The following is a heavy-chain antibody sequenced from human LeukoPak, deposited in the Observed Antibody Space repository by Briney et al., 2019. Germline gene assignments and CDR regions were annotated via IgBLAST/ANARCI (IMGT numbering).Heavy chain of an antibody. Sequence: SETLSLTCAVYGGSFSGYSWSWIRQPPGKGLEWIGEINHSGSTNYNPSLKSRVTISVDTSKNQFSLKLSSVTAADTAVYYCATTTAITFGGVIATDAFDIWGQGTMVTVSS. J-gene: IGHJ3*02. D-gene: IGHD3-16*02. CDR1: GGSFSGYS. V-gene: IGHV4-34*01. CDR3: ATTTAITFGGVIATDAFDI. CDR2: INHSGST.